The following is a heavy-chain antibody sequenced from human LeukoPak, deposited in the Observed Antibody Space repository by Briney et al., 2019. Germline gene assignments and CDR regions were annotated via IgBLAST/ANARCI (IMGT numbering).Heavy chain of an antibody. CDR1: GFMFSSYS. Sequence: GGSLRLSCAASGFMFSSYSMNWVRQAPGKGLEWVSYISSSGGSIKYADSVKGRLTISRDNAKNSLFLQMNSLRAEDTAVYYCARAWGYSSSFDYWGQGTLVTVSS. CDR2: ISSSGGSI. J-gene: IGHJ4*02. D-gene: IGHD6-6*01. CDR3: ARAWGYSSSFDY. V-gene: IGHV3-48*04.